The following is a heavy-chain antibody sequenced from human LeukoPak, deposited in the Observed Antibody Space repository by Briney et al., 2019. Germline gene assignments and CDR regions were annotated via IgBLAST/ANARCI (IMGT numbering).Heavy chain of an antibody. J-gene: IGHJ6*02. CDR1: GGSISSGDYY. CDR3: ASLLGYCSSTSCPSYYYYGMDV. V-gene: IGHV4-30-4*01. CDR2: IYYSGST. D-gene: IGHD2-2*01. Sequence: SETLSLTCTVSGGSISSGDYYWSWIRQPPGKGLEWIGYIYYSGSTYYNPSLKSRVTISVDTSKNQFSLKLSSVTAADTAVYYCASLLGYCSSTSCPSYYYYGMDVWGQGTTVTVSS.